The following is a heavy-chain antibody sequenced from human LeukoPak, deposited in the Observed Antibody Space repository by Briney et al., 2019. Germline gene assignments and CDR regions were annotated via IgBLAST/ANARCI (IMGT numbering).Heavy chain of an antibody. CDR2: INHSGST. D-gene: IGHD3-10*01. V-gene: IGHV4-34*01. CDR1: GGSFSGYY. Sequence: PSETLSLTCAVYGGSFSGYYWSWIRQPPGKGLEWIGEINHSGSTNYNPSLKSRVTISVDTSKNQFSLKLSSVTAADTAVYYCARGSGTPPDYWGQGTLVTVSS. J-gene: IGHJ4*02. CDR3: ARGSGTPPDY.